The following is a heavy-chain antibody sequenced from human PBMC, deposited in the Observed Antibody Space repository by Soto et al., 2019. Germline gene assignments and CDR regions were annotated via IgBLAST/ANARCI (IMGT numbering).Heavy chain of an antibody. V-gene: IGHV3-9*01. Sequence: VPLVESGGGLVQPGGSLRLSCAGSGATLQDYAMHWVRQAPGKGLEWVSGIYYNSNRIDYADSVKGRFTISRDNARNALYLQMNSLTTEDTAFYYCGKDISPGGMDVWGRGIMVTVSS. CDR1: GATLQDYA. J-gene: IGHJ6*04. CDR3: GKDISPGGMDV. CDR2: IYYNSNRI.